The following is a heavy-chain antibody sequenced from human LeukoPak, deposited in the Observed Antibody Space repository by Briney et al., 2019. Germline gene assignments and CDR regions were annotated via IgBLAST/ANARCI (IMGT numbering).Heavy chain of an antibody. J-gene: IGHJ5*02. V-gene: IGHV4-59*12. CDR1: GGSMSPYH. CDR2: IYYSGST. CDR3: ARGGCSSTSCYTGSWFDP. Sequence: PSETLSLTCTVSGGSMSPYHWGWIRQPPGKGLEWTGYIYYSGSTNYNPSLKSRVTISVDTSKNQFSLKLSSVTAADTAVYYCARGGCSSTSCYTGSWFDPWGQGTLVTVSS. D-gene: IGHD2-2*02.